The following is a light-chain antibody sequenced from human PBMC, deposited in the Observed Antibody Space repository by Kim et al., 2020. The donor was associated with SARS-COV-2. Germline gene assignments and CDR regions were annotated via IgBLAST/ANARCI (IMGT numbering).Light chain of an antibody. CDR1: QSNSSW. CDR2: KAS. CDR3: QQYNSYWT. J-gene: IGKJ1*01. V-gene: IGKV1-5*03. Sequence: MTQSPSTLSASVGDRVTITCRASQSNSSWLAWYQQKPGKAPKLLIYKASSLESGVPSRFSGSGSGTEFTLTISSLQPDDFATYYCQQYNSYWTFGQGTKVDIK.